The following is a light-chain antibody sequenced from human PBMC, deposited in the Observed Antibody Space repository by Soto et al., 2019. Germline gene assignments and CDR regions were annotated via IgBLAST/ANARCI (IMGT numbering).Light chain of an antibody. CDR2: AAS. CDR3: QPSYSTPWT. V-gene: IGKV1-39*01. Sequence: DIPMTQSPSSLSASVGDRVTITCRASQSISSYLNWYQQKPGEAPKLLIYAASSLQSGVPSRFSGSGSGTDFTLIISSLQPEDFATYYCQPSYSTPWTFGQGTKVEIK. CDR1: QSISSY. J-gene: IGKJ1*01.